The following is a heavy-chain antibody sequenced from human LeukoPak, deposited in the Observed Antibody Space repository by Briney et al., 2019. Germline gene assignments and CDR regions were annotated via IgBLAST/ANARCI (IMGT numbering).Heavy chain of an antibody. D-gene: IGHD3-22*01. V-gene: IGHV3-30*03. Sequence: PGRSLRLSCAASGFTFSSYGMHWVRQAPGKGLEWVAVISYDGSNKYYADSVKGRFTISRDNAKNSLYLQMNSLRAEDTAVYYCAGGKGWLIDDWGQGTLVTVSS. CDR1: GFTFSSYG. CDR2: ISYDGSNK. CDR3: AGGKGWLIDD. J-gene: IGHJ4*02.